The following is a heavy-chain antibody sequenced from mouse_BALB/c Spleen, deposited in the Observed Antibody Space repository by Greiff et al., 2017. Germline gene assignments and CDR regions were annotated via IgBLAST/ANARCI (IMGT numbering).Heavy chain of an antibody. Sequence: EVQRVESGGDLVKPGGSLKLSCAASGFTFSSYGMSWVRQTPDKRLEWVATISSGGSYTYYPDSVKGRFTISRDNAKNTLYLQMSSLKSEDTAMYYCARHNGNYVWFAYWGQGTLVTVSA. V-gene: IGHV5-6*01. J-gene: IGHJ3*01. CDR1: GFTFSSYG. CDR3: ARHNGNYVWFAY. D-gene: IGHD2-1*01. CDR2: ISSGGSYT.